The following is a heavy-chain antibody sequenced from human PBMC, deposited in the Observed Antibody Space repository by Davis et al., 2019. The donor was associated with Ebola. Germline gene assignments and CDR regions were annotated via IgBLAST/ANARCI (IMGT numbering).Heavy chain of an antibody. CDR2: IYHSGST. CDR3: ARSYFGLGASVYYYYNMDV. V-gene: IGHV4-4*02. J-gene: IGHJ6*03. CDR1: GGSLSSSNW. D-gene: IGHD3-10*01. Sequence: TLSLTCAVSGGSLSSSNWWSWVRQPPGKGLEWIGEIYHSGSTNYNPSLKSRVTISVDTSKNQFSLKMSSVTAADTAVYYCARSYFGLGASVYYYYNMDVWGNGTTVIVSS.